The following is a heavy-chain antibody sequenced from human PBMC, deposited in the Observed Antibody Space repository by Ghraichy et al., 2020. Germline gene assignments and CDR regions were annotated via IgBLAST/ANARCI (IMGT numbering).Heavy chain of an antibody. CDR2: ISSSGSTI. Sequence: GESLNISCAASGFTFSGYYMSWIRQAPGKGLEWVSSISSSGSTIYYADSVKGRFTVSRDNAKKSLYLQMNSLRAEDTAVYYCASYYYDSSGYYYALEYWGQGTLVTVSS. D-gene: IGHD3-22*01. J-gene: IGHJ4*02. CDR3: ASYYYDSSGYYYALEY. CDR1: GFTFSGYY. V-gene: IGHV3-11*01.